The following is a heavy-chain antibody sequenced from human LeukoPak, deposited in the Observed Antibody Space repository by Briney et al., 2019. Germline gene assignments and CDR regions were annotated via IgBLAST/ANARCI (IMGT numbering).Heavy chain of an antibody. CDR1: GYTFTNDY. V-gene: IGHV1-46*01. CDR3: ARVGFTTSWSNFDY. D-gene: IGHD2-2*01. J-gene: IGHJ4*02. CDR2: SSPSGGGT. Sequence: ASVKVSCKASGYTFTNDYIHWVRQAPGQGLEWMGISSPSGGGTSYAQKFQGRVTMTGDTSSSTAYMELSSLRPDDTSMYFCARVGFTTSWSNFDYWGQGTLVTVSS.